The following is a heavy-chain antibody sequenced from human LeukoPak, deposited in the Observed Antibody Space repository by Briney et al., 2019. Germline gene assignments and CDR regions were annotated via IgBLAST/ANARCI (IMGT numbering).Heavy chain of an antibody. J-gene: IGHJ4*02. Sequence: QPGGSLRLSCAASGFTFSCYSMNWVRESPGKRLEGVSYISSGSCRVYYVDSVKGRFTVPRENAMKSLYLQMNSLRAEDTDVYHCARESISGHRDFDYWGQGTLVTVSS. CDR1: GFTFSCYS. CDR2: ISSGSCRV. V-gene: IGHV3-48*01. CDR3: ARESISGHRDFDY. D-gene: IGHD2-21*01.